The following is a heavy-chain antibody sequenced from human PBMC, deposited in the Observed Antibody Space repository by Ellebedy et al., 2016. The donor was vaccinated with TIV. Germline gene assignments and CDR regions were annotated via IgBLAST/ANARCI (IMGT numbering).Heavy chain of an antibody. Sequence: AASVKVSCKASGYTFTSYFMHWVRQAPGQGLEWMGIINPSVGSTTYAQKLQGRVTMTRDTSTSTVYLELSSLRSEDTAVYYCAGARSSGWLHTPDYWGQGTLVTVSS. D-gene: IGHD6-19*01. J-gene: IGHJ4*02. CDR2: INPSVGST. CDR3: AGARSSGWLHTPDY. CDR1: GYTFTSYF. V-gene: IGHV1-46*04.